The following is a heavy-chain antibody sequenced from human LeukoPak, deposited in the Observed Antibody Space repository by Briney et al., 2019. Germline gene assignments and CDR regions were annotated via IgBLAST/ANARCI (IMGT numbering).Heavy chain of an antibody. Sequence: GASVKVSCKASGYTFTSYGISWVRQAPGQGLEWMGWISAYNGNTNYAQKLQGRVTMTTDTSTSTAYMELRSLRSDDTAVYYCARAPALVDSGYDFSYWGQGTLVTVSS. V-gene: IGHV1-18*01. J-gene: IGHJ4*02. CDR1: GYTFTSYG. CDR3: ARAPALVDSGYDFSY. CDR2: ISAYNGNT. D-gene: IGHD5-12*01.